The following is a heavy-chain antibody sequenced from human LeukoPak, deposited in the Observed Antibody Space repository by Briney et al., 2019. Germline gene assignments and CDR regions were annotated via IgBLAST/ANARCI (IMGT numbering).Heavy chain of an antibody. CDR3: AQNQWEFPA. CDR2: VSDSGGST. V-gene: IGHV3-23*01. CDR1: GFTFSSYA. D-gene: IGHD1-26*01. J-gene: IGHJ5*02. Sequence: GGSLRLSCVASGFTFSSYAMSWVRQAPGKGLEWVSGVSDSGGSTYYADSVQGRFTIPRDNSKNTLYLQVNSLRAEDTATYFCAQNQWEFPAWGQGTLVTVS.